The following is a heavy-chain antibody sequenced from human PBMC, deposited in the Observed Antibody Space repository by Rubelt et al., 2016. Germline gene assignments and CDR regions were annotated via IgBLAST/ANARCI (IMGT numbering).Heavy chain of an antibody. CDR2: MSYDGSKK. Sequence: GGGVVQPGRSLRLSCAASGFTFSSSGMHWVRQAPGKGLEWVAVMSYDGSKKYYADSVKGRFTMSRDKSKNTLYLQMNSLRAEDTAVYYCATRYCRGCTCHAHFDYWGQGTRVTVSS. D-gene: IGHD2-15*01. CDR3: ATRYCRGCTCHAHFDY. J-gene: IGHJ4*02. CDR1: GFTFSSSG. V-gene: IGHV3-30*03.